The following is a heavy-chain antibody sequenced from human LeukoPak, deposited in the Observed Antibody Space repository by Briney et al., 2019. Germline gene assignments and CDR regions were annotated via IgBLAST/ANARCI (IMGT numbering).Heavy chain of an antibody. CDR1: GYTFTDYY. D-gene: IGHD5-12*01. CDR2: INPNSGNT. Sequence: ASVKVSCKASGYTFTDYYMEWVRQAPGQGLEWMAWINPNSGNTGYAQKFQGRVTVTRNTSISTAYMELSSLRSEDTAVYYCARGPSGYSGYDFPNYGMDVWGQGTTVTVSS. CDR3: ARGPSGYSGYDFPNYGMDV. V-gene: IGHV1-8*02. J-gene: IGHJ6*02.